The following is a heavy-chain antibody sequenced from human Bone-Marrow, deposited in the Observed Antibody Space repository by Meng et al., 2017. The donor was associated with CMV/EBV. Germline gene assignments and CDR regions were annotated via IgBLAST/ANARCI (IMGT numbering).Heavy chain of an antibody. CDR1: GGSISSSRYY. V-gene: IGHV4-39*01. CDR2: IYYSGST. D-gene: IGHD2-15*01. CDR3: ARTVPEGVDVVAAALGPNWFDP. Sequence: GSLRLSCTVSGGSISSSRYYWGWIRQPPGKGLEWIGSIYYSGSTYYNPSLKSRVTISVDTSKNQFSLKLRSVTAADKAVYYCARTVPEGVDVVAAALGPNWFDPWGQGTLVTVSS. J-gene: IGHJ5*02.